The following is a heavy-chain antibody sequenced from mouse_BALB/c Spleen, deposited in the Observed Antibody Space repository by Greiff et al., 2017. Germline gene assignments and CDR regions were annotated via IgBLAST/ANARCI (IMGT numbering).Heavy chain of an antibody. CDR1: GFSLTSYD. D-gene: IGHD2-1*01. CDR2: IWTGGGT. V-gene: IGHV2-9-2*01. J-gene: IGHJ3*01. CDR3: VREGYYGNTWFAY. Sequence: QVQLKQSGPGLVAPSQSLSITCTVSGFSLTSYDISWIRQPPGKGLEWLGVIWTGGGTNYNSAFMSRLSISKDNSKSQVFLKMNRLQTDDTAIYYCVREGYYGNTWFAYWGQGTLVTVSA.